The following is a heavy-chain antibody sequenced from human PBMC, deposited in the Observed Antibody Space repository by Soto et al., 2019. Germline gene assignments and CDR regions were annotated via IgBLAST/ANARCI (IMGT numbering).Heavy chain of an antibody. CDR1: GGTFSSYA. J-gene: IGHJ6*02. CDR2: IIPIFGTA. V-gene: IGHV1-69*06. CDR3: VSYYDFWSGYSRDPYYYYGMDV. Sequence: SVKVSCKASGGTFSSYAISWVRQAPGQGLEWMGGIIPIFGTANYAQKFQGRVTITADKSTSTAYMELSSLRSEDTAVYYCVSYYDFWSGYSRDPYYYYGMDVWG. D-gene: IGHD3-3*01.